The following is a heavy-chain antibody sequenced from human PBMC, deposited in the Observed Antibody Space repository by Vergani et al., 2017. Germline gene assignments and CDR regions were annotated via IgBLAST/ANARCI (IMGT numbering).Heavy chain of an antibody. V-gene: IGHV4-38-2*01. CDR1: DSSIMTNPY. D-gene: IGHD3-10*01. CDR2: IHHSGDN. Sequence: QVQLQESGPGLVKPSETLTLTCDVSDSSIMTNPYWVWFRQSPGKGLEWMGCIHHSGDNHYNSSLKSRVSISIVSSSKFSLSLNSVTAADTAIYYCARHRGSGGFFPSSYFYGMDVWGHGTTVTVSS. CDR3: ARHRGSGGFFPSSYFYGMDV. J-gene: IGHJ6*01.